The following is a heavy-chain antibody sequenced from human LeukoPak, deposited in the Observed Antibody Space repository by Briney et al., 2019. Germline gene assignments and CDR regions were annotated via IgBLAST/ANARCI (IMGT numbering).Heavy chain of an antibody. D-gene: IGHD1-26*01. Sequence: GGSLRPSCAASGFTFDDYAMPWVRQAPGKGLEWVSGISWNSGSIGYADSVKGRFTISRDNAKNSLYLQMNSLRAEDTALYYCAKGGGWELLSWFDPWGQGTLVTVSS. J-gene: IGHJ5*02. CDR3: AKGGGWELLSWFDP. V-gene: IGHV3-9*01. CDR2: ISWNSGSI. CDR1: GFTFDDYA.